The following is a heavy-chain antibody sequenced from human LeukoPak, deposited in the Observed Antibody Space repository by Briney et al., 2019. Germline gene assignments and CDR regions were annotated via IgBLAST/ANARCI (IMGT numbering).Heavy chain of an antibody. CDR3: ARAPMLGSGSYYYYYYYMDV. D-gene: IGHD3-10*01. CDR1: GGTFSSYA. V-gene: IGHV1-69*06. J-gene: IGHJ6*03. Sequence: SVKVSCKASGGTFSSYAISWVRQAPGQGLEWMGGIIPIFGTANYAQKFQGRVTITADKSTSTAYMELSSLRSEDTAVYYCARAPMLGSGSYYYYYYYMDVWGKGTTVTVSS. CDR2: IIPIFGTA.